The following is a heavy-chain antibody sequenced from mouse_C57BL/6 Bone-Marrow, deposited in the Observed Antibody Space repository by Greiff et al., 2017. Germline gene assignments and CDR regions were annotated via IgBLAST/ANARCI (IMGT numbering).Heavy chain of an antibody. J-gene: IGHJ2*01. Sequence: VQLQQSGAELVRPGSSVKLSCKASGYTFTSYWMDWVKQRPGQGLEWIGNIYPSDSETHYNHKFKDKATLTVDKSSSTAYMQLSSLTSEDSAVYYGARGRITTVVYCDYWGQGTTLTVSS. D-gene: IGHD1-1*01. V-gene: IGHV1-61*01. CDR3: ARGRITTVVYCDY. CDR1: GYTFTSYW. CDR2: IYPSDSET.